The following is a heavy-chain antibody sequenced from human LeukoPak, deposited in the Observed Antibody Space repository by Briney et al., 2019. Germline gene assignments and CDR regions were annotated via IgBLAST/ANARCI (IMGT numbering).Heavy chain of an antibody. Sequence: GGSLRLSCAASGFTLSSYSMNWVRQAPGKGVEGVSFISSSSGTIYYADSVKGGFTISRENAKNSLYLQMNSLRAEDTAAYYCARDPYCSGSYYYDYWGQGTLVTVSS. CDR2: ISSSSGTI. V-gene: IGHV3-48*01. D-gene: IGHD3-10*01. CDR3: ARDPYCSGSYYYDY. CDR1: GFTLSSYS. J-gene: IGHJ4*02.